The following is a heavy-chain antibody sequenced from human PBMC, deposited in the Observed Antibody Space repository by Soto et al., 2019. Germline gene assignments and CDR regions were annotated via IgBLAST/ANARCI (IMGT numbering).Heavy chain of an antibody. CDR1: GYTFISYG. D-gene: IGHD6-6*01. J-gene: IGHJ6*02. CDR2: ISAYNGNT. V-gene: IGHV1-18*01. CDR3: ARDLGSSRPNYYYYYGMDV. Sequence: ASVKVSCKASGYTFISYGISWVRQAPGQGLEWMGWISAYNGNTNYAQKVQGRVTMTTDTSTSTAYMELRSLRSDDTAVYYCARDLGSSRPNYYYYYGMDVWGQGTTVTVSS.